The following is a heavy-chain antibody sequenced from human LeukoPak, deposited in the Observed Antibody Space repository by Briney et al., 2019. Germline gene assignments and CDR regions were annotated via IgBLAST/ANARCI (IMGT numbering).Heavy chain of an antibody. CDR2: IYYSGST. CDR3: AGGGGGSGSYYIWGNWFDP. Sequence: PSETLSLTCTVSGGSISSGSYYWSWIRQPPGKGLEWFGYIYYSGSTKDNPALKSRVTISVDTSKNQFSLKLSSVTAADTAVYYCAGGGGGSGSYYIWGNWFDPWGQGTLVTVSS. CDR1: GGSISSGSYY. V-gene: IGHV4-61*01. J-gene: IGHJ5*02. D-gene: IGHD3-10*01.